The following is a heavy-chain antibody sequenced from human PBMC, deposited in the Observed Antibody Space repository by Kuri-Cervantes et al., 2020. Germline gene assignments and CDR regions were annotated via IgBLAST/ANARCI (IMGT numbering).Heavy chain of an antibody. CDR2: IYHSGST. D-gene: IGHD6-13*01. J-gene: IGHJ4*02. CDR3: ASVVLAAAGPIFDY. V-gene: IGHV4-38-2*02. CDR1: GYSISSGYY. Sequence: SETLSLTCTVSGYSISSGYYWGWIRQPPGKGLEWIGSIYHSGSTSYNTSLKSRVTISVDTSKNQFSLKLSSVTAADTAVYYCASVVLAAAGPIFDYWGQGTLVTVSS.